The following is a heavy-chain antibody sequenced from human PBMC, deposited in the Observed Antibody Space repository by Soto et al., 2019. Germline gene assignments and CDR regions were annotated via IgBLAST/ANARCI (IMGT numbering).Heavy chain of an antibody. CDR1: GFSLSTSGVG. V-gene: IGHV2-5*02. CDR2: IYWDDDK. CDR3: ADSRIVGSRSSWFDP. D-gene: IGHD1-26*01. J-gene: IGHJ5*02. Sequence: QITLKESGPTLVKPTQTLTLTCTFSGFSLSTSGVGVGWIRQPPGKALEWLALIYWDDDKRYSPSLKSRLTITKDTSKKQVVRTKTNIDPVDTGTYYCADSRIVGSRSSWFDPWGEGTMITVSS.